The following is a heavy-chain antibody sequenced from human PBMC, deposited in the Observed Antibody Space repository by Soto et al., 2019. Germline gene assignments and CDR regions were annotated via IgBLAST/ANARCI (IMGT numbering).Heavy chain of an antibody. D-gene: IGHD2-2*01. CDR3: ARKGYCSSTSCYAHAFDI. Sequence: SETLSLTCTVSGGSISSYYWSWIRQPPGKGLEWIGYIYYSGSTNYNPSLKSRVTISVDTSKNQFSLKLSSVTAADTAVYYCARKGYCSSTSCYAHAFDIWGQGTMVTVSS. CDR2: IYYSGST. V-gene: IGHV4-59*01. J-gene: IGHJ3*02. CDR1: GGSISSYY.